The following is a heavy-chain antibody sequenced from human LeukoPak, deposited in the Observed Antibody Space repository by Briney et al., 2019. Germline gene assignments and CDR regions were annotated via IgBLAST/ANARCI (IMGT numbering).Heavy chain of an antibody. J-gene: IGHJ4*02. CDR3: ARAEKAVTGTLDS. Sequence: NPSETLSLTCAVSGYSISSGYYWGWIRQPPGKGLEWIGSIYHSGSTYYNPSLKSRVTISVDTSKNQFSLKLSSVTAADTAVYYCARAEKAVTGTLDSWGQGTLITVSS. V-gene: IGHV4-38-2*01. D-gene: IGHD6-19*01. CDR2: IYHSGST. CDR1: GYSISSGYY.